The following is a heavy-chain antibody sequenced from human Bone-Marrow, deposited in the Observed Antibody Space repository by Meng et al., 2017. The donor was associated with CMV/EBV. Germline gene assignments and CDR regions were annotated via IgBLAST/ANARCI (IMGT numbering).Heavy chain of an antibody. CDR2: IIPILGIA. CDR3: ARGRAGDYGDLGAGLDS. CDR1: GGTFSSYA. J-gene: IGHJ4*02. D-gene: IGHD4-17*01. V-gene: IGHV1-69*10. Sequence: SVKVSCKASGGTFSSYAISWVRQAPGQGLEWMGGIIPILGIANYAQKFQGRVTMTRNTSIRTAYMELSSLRSEDAAVYYCARGRAGDYGDLGAGLDSWGQGTLVTVSS.